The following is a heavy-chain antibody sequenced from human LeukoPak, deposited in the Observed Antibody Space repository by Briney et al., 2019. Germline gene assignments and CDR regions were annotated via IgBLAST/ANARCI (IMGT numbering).Heavy chain of an antibody. V-gene: IGHV3-30*02. J-gene: IGHJ6*03. CDR3: AKDSDFWSGYYSYYYYMDV. CDR2: IRYDVSDR. D-gene: IGHD3-3*01. Sequence: QPGGSLRLSCVASGFTFSSYGVHWVRQAPGKGLEWVAFIRYDVSDRYYADSVKGRFTISRDNSKNTLFLQMSSLRAEDTAVYYCAKDSDFWSGYYSYYYYMDVWGTGTTVTVSS. CDR1: GFTFSSYG.